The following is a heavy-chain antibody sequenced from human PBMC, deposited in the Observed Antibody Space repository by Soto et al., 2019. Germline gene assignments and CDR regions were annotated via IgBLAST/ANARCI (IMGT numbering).Heavy chain of an antibody. D-gene: IGHD3-22*01. CDR2: IYYSGIT. Sequence: HLQLQESGPGLVKPSETLSLTCTVSGDSISNSNYYWGWIRQPPGKGLEWIANIYYSGITYYNPSLKSRVAISGDTSKNRFSLKLSSVTAADTAIYYCARSNSGYYKWFDPWGQGTLVTVSS. CDR3: ARSNSGYYKWFDP. CDR1: GDSISNSNYY. J-gene: IGHJ5*02. V-gene: IGHV4-39*01.